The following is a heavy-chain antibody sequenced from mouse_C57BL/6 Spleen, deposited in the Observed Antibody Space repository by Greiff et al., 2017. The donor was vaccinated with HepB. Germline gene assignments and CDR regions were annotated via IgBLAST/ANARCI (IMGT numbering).Heavy chain of an antibody. J-gene: IGHJ1*03. CDR3: AMISNYGYFDV. CDR2: ISSGSSTI. Sequence: EVQGVESGGGLVKPGGSLKLSCAASGFTFSDYGMHWVRQAPEKGLEWVAYISSGSSTIYYADTVKGRFTISRDNAKSTLFLQMTSLRSEDTAMYYCAMISNYGYFDVWGTGTTVTVSS. V-gene: IGHV5-17*01. D-gene: IGHD2-5*01. CDR1: GFTFSDYG.